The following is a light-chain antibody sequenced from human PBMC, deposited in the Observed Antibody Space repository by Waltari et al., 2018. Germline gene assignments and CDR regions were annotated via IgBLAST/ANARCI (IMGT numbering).Light chain of an antibody. Sequence: SSGLTQDPAVSVALGQPIRITCQGDSLRAYYANWYHQKPGQAPLLVMYGKNNRPSGIPDRFSGSYSGDTASLTITGAQAEDEGAYYCNSRDSSGHPFVFGTGTKLTVL. CDR1: SLRAYY. V-gene: IGLV3-19*01. CDR3: NSRDSSGHPFV. J-gene: IGLJ1*01. CDR2: GKN.